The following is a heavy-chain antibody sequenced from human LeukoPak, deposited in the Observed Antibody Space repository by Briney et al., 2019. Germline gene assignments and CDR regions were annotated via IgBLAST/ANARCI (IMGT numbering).Heavy chain of an antibody. Sequence: PSETLSLTCTVSGGSISSYYWSWIRQPPGKGLEWIGEINHSGSTNYNPSLKSRVTISVDTSKNQFSLKLSSVTAADTAVYYCASSRLVGATFPFDYWGQGTLVTVSS. CDR2: INHSGST. J-gene: IGHJ4*02. CDR1: GGSISSYY. V-gene: IGHV4-34*01. D-gene: IGHD1-26*01. CDR3: ASSRLVGATFPFDY.